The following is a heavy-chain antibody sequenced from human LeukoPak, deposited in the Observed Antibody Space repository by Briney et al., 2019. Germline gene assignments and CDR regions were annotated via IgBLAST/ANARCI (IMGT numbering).Heavy chain of an antibody. CDR1: GFTFSSYA. V-gene: IGHV3-23*01. Sequence: GGSLRLSCAAFGFTFSSYAMSWVRQAPGKGLEWVSAISGSGGSTYYADSVKGRFTISRDNSKNTLYLQMNSLRAEDTAVYYCAKEARFCSGGSCYDDAFDIWGQGTMVTVSS. J-gene: IGHJ3*02. CDR2: ISGSGGST. D-gene: IGHD2-15*01. CDR3: AKEARFCSGGSCYDDAFDI.